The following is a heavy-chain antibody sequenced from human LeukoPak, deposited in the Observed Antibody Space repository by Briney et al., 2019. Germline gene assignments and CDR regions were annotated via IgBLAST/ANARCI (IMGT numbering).Heavy chain of an antibody. CDR3: ARDLSFGSLDF. V-gene: IGHV3-33*01. D-gene: IGHD1-26*01. CDR1: GFTLSSHG. CDR2: IWYDGSKE. J-gene: IGHJ4*02. Sequence: GGSLRLSCAASGFTLSSHGMHWVRQAPGKGLEWVALIWYDGSKENYADSVKGRFTISRDMSKNTLNLQMNSLRVGDTAVFYCARDLSFGSLDFRGQGTLVTVSS.